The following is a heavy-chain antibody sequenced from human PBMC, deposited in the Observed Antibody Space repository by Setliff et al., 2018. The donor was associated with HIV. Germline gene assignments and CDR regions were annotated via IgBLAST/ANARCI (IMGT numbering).Heavy chain of an antibody. CDR1: GYTFTDYF. V-gene: IGHV1-2*02. CDR2: ISPQNGDR. J-gene: IGHJ4*02. D-gene: IGHD1-1*01. Sequence: GASVKVSCKASGYTFTDYFIHWVRQAPGQGLEWMGWISPQNGDRKIPQRFRGRVTMTRDTSISTVYMELSGLTSDDTAVYFCARQLSNCLDHWGQGTPVTVSS. CDR3: ARQLSNCLDH.